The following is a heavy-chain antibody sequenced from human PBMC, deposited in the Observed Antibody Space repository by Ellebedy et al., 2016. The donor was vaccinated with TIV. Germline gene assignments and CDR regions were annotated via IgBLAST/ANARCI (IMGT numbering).Heavy chain of an antibody. CDR3: ARDTYGDYCLDY. Sequence: AASVKVSCKASGYTFTSYGISWVRQAPGQGLEWMGWISAYNGNTNYAQKLQGRVTMTTDTSTSTAYRELRSLRSDDTAVYYCARDTYGDYCLDYWGQGTLVTVSS. J-gene: IGHJ4*02. CDR1: GYTFTSYG. V-gene: IGHV1-18*01. D-gene: IGHD4-17*01. CDR2: ISAYNGNT.